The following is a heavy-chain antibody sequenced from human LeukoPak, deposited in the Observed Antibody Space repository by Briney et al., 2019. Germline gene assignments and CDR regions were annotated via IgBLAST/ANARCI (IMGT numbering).Heavy chain of an antibody. CDR2: IGSSGTTI. J-gene: IGHJ4*02. V-gene: IGHV3-48*01. CDR3: AKVRDSSGWYWFDY. D-gene: IGHD6-19*01. CDR1: S. Sequence: SMXWXRQXPXXXXEXVSYIGSSGTTIYYADSVKGRFTISRDNAKNTLYLQMNSLRAEDTAVYYCAKVRDSSGWYWFDYWGQGTLLTVSS.